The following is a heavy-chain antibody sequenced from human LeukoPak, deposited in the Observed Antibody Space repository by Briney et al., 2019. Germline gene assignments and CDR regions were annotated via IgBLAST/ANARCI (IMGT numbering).Heavy chain of an antibody. CDR1: GYSFTSDW. J-gene: IGHJ6*02. V-gene: IGHV5-51*01. CDR3: ARSGELPNYYYYGMDV. D-gene: IGHD3-10*01. CDR2: IYPGDSDT. Sequence: GESLMISCKGSGYSFTSDWIGWVRQMPGKGLEWMGIIYPGDSDTRYSPSFQGQVTISADKSISTAYLQWSSLKASDTAMYYCARSGELPNYYYYGMDVWGQGTTVTLSS.